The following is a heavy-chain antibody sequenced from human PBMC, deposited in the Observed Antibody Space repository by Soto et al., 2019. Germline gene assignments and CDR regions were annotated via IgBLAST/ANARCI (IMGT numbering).Heavy chain of an antibody. J-gene: IGHJ4*02. CDR3: AKEWYDSSGYYTPQVGRELDY. CDR1: GFTFSSYG. D-gene: IGHD3-22*01. Sequence: QVQLVESGGGVVQPGRSLRLSCAASGFTFSSYGMHWVRQAPGKGLEWVAVISYDGSNKYYADSVKGRFTISRDNSKNTLYLQMNSLRAEDTAVYYCAKEWYDSSGYYTPQVGRELDYWGQGTLVTVSS. CDR2: ISYDGSNK. V-gene: IGHV3-30*18.